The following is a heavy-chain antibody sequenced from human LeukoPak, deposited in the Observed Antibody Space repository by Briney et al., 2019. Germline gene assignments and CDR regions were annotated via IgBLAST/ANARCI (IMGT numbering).Heavy chain of an antibody. CDR1: GFTFSSYW. D-gene: IGHD3-3*01. CDR3: ARTLITIFGVVQRSLDY. Sequence: GGSLRLSCAASGFTFSSYWMSWVRQAPGKGLEWVSSISSSSYIYYADSVKGRFTISRDNAKNSLYLQMNSLRAEDTAVYYCARTLITIFGVVQRSLDYWGQGTLVTVSS. J-gene: IGHJ4*02. CDR2: ISSSSYI. V-gene: IGHV3-21*01.